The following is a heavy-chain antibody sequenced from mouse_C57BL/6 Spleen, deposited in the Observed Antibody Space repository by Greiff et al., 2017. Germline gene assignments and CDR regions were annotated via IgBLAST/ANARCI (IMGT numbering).Heavy chain of an antibody. CDR2: ISSGSSTI. CDR1: GFTFSDYG. J-gene: IGHJ4*01. CDR3: ARPLYYAMDY. Sequence: EVMLVESGGGLVKPGGSLKLSCAASGFTFSDYGMHWVRQAPGKGLEWVAYISSGSSTIYYADTVKGRFTISRDKAKNTLFLQMTSLRSEDTAMYYCARPLYYAMDYWGQGTSVTVSS. V-gene: IGHV5-17*01.